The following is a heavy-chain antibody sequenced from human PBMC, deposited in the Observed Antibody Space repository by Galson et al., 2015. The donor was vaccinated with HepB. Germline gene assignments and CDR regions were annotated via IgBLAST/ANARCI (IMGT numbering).Heavy chain of an antibody. J-gene: IGHJ6*02. CDR3: ARAAPIEFYDILTGYFPPDYYDSMDV. D-gene: IGHD3-9*01. Sequence: SLRLSCAASGFTFNSYTMNWVRQAPGKGLEWVSSISSRSNYIYYADSLKGRLTISRDNAKNSLYLQLNSLRAEDTAVYYCARAAPIEFYDILTGYFPPDYYDSMDVWGQGTTVTVSS. CDR2: ISSRSNYI. V-gene: IGHV3-21*01. CDR1: GFTFNSYT.